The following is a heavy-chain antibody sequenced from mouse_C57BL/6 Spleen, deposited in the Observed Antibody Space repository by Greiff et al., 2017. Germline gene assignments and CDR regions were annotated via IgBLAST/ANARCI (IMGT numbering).Heavy chain of an antibody. CDR2: IDPNSGGT. Sequence: QVQLQQPGAELVKPGASVKLSCKASGYTFTSYWMHWVKQRPGRGLEWIGRIDPNSGGTKNNEKFKSKATLTVDKPSSTAYMQLSSLTSEDSAVYECARDITTVVADYAMDYWGQGTSVTVSS. D-gene: IGHD1-1*01. CDR1: GYTFTSYW. J-gene: IGHJ4*01. CDR3: ARDITTVVADYAMDY. V-gene: IGHV1-72*01.